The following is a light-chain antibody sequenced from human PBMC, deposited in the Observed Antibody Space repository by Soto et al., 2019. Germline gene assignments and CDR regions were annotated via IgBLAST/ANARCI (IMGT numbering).Light chain of an antibody. V-gene: IGKV3-15*01. Sequence: DIVMTQSPATLSVSPGGRATLSCRASQSVSSNLAWYQQKPGQAPRLLISGASTRATGIPARFIGSGSGTDFTLTISSLQSEDFAVYYCQQYNSWPPYTFGQGTKVDIK. CDR1: QSVSSN. CDR2: GAS. J-gene: IGKJ2*01. CDR3: QQYNSWPPYT.